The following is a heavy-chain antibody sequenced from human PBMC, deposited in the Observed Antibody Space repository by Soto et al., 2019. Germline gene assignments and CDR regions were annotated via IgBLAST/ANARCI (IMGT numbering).Heavy chain of an antibody. J-gene: IGHJ4*01. CDR2: IYYSGST. D-gene: IGHD3-16*01. CDR3: ARTLHYVGFDN. Sequence: SLSLPCTVSGGSISSGRYYWRWIRHHPGKGLEWIGYIYYSGSTYYNPSLKSRVTISVDTSKKQFSLKLSSVTAADTAVYHRARTLHYVGFDNWGQETLLTVSS. V-gene: IGHV4-31*03. CDR1: GGSISSGRYY.